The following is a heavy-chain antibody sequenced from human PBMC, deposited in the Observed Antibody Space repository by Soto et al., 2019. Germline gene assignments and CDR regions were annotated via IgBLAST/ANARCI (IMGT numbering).Heavy chain of an antibody. D-gene: IGHD4-17*01. CDR2: IYYSGST. J-gene: IGHJ5*02. Sequence: QVQLQESGPGLVKPSQTLSLTCTVSGGSISSGVYYWSWIRQHPGKGLEWIGYIYYSGSTYYNPSLKSRVTISVDTSKNQFSLKLSSVTAADTAVYYCARGSARDYGDYAWFDPWGQGTLVTVSS. V-gene: IGHV4-31*03. CDR1: GGSISSGVYY. CDR3: ARGSARDYGDYAWFDP.